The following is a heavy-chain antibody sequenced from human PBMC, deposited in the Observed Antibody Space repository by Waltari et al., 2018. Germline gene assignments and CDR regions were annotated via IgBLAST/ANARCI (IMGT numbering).Heavy chain of an antibody. D-gene: IGHD1-7*01. J-gene: IGHJ4*02. V-gene: IGHV3-72*01. Sequence: EVQLVESGGGLVQPGGSLRLSCAASGFTLSDHFMDWVRQAPGKGLEWVGRTRNKANSYTTEYAASVKGRLTISRDDLKNSLYLQMNSLKTEDTAVYYCARGQRTNFDYWGQGTLVTVSS. CDR2: TRNKANSYTT. CDR1: GFTLSDHF. CDR3: ARGQRTNFDY.